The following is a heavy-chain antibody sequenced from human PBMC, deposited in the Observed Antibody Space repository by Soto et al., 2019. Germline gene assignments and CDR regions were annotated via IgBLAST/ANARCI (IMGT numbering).Heavy chain of an antibody. Sequence: SVKVSCKASGGTFNTYGFSWVRQAPGQGLEWVGGIIPFLGSANYAHKFQGRLTITADESTSTAYMELSSLRPEDTGLYYCAKTITVPPSDDSRGRGALIDHWGQGTLVTVSS. CDR2: IIPFLGSA. CDR1: GGTFNTYG. D-gene: IGHD6-19*01. J-gene: IGHJ4*02. CDR3: AKTITVPPSDDSRGRGALIDH. V-gene: IGHV1-69*13.